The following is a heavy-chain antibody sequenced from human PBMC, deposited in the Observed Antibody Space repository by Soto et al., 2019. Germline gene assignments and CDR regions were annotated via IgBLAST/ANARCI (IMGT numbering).Heavy chain of an antibody. CDR2: ISGSGGST. CDR1: GFTFSSYA. J-gene: IGHJ3*02. V-gene: IGHV3-23*01. D-gene: IGHD2-15*01. CDR3: AKSDIVVVVAISDAFDI. Sequence: GGSLRLSCAASGFTFSSYAMSWVRQAPGKGLEWVSAISGSGGSTYYADSVTGRFTISRDNSKNTLYLQMNSLRAEDTAVYYCAKSDIVVVVAISDAFDIWGQGTMVTVSS.